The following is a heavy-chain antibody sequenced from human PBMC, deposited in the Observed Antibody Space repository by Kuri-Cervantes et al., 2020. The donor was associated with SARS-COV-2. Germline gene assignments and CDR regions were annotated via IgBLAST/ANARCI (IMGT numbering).Heavy chain of an antibody. CDR3: ARGVQLWLSDRPVNPVRYGMDV. V-gene: IGHV1-2*02. CDR2: INPNSGGT. Sequence: ASVKVSCKASGYTFTGYYMHWVRQAPGQGLEWMGWINPNSGGTNYAQKFQGRVTMTRDTSFSTAYMELSRLRSDDTAVYYCARGVQLWLSDRPVNPVRYGMDVWGQGTTVTVSS. J-gene: IGHJ6*02. D-gene: IGHD5-18*01. CDR1: GYTFTGYY.